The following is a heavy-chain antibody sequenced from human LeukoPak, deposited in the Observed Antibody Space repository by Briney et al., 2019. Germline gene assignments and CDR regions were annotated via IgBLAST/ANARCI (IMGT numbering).Heavy chain of an antibody. CDR2: IYSGGST. CDR1: GFTVSSNY. V-gene: IGHV3-53*05. CDR3: AKDSLPAAPMGWFDP. J-gene: IGHJ5*02. Sequence: GGSLRLSCAASGFTVSSNYMSWVRQAPGKGLEWVSVIYSGGSTYYADSVKGRFTISRDNSKNTLYLQMNSLRAEDTAVYYCAKDSLPAAPMGWFDPWGQGTLVTVSS. D-gene: IGHD2-2*01.